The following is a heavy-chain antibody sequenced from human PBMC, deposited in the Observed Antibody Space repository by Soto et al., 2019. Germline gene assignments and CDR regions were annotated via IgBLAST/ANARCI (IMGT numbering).Heavy chain of an antibody. V-gene: IGHV3-73*02. CDR3: TSSAMIDYYYYYGMDV. D-gene: IGHD3-22*01. Sequence: EVQLLESGGGLVQPGGSLKLSCAASGFTFSGSAMHCFRQASGKGLEWVGRIRSKANSYATAYAASVKGRFTISRDDSKNTAYLQMNSLKTEDTAVYYCTSSAMIDYYYYYGMDVWGQGTTVTVSS. CDR2: IRSKANSYAT. J-gene: IGHJ6*02. CDR1: GFTFSGSA.